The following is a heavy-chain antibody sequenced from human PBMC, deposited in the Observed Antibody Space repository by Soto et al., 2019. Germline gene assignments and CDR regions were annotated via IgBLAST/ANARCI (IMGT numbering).Heavy chain of an antibody. CDR3: ASSYGAGYRAFDY. CDR2: INPILSMS. Sequence: QVQLVQSGAEVKKPGSSVRVSCKASGDTFTFYSINWVRQAPGLGLEWMGRINPILSMSNYAQRFQGRVTMTADTSTITAYMELSSLRSEDTAMYYCASSYGAGYRAFDYWGQGALVTVSS. J-gene: IGHJ4*02. V-gene: IGHV1-69*02. D-gene: IGHD3-10*01. CDR1: GDTFTFYS.